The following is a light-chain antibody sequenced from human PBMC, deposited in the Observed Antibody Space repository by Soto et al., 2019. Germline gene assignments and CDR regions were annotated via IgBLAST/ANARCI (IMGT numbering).Light chain of an antibody. CDR2: DVS. V-gene: IGLV2-14*01. CDR1: SSDVGGYNY. J-gene: IGLJ1*01. Sequence: QSVLNQPASVSGSPGQAITISCTGNSSDVGGYNYVSWYQQHPGKAPKLMIYDVSDRPSGVSNRFSGSKSGNTASLTISGLQAEDEADYYCSSYTSGFYVFGTGTKVTVL. CDR3: SSYTSGFYV.